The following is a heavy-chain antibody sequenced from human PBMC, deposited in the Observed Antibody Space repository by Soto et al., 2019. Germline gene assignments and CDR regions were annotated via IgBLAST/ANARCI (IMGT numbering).Heavy chain of an antibody. D-gene: IGHD2-2*01. J-gene: IGHJ4*02. Sequence: QVQLQESGPGLVKPSQTLSLTCTVSVGSISNGDYYWNWIRQHPEKGLEWIGYINYRGSTFYNTSLKRRIIISVEKSKNQFSLKLSAVTAADTAVYYCARDAPETAPYWGQGTMVTVSS. CDR2: INYRGST. V-gene: IGHV4-31*03. CDR1: VGSISNGDYY. CDR3: ARDAPETAPY.